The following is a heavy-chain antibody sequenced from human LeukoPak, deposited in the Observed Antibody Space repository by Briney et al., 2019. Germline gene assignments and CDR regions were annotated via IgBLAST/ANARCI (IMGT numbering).Heavy chain of an antibody. Sequence: GGSLRLSCSASGFTFSNYAMHWVRQAPGKGLEYVLAVSNNGGSTYYADSVKGRFTISRDNSKNTLYLQMNSLRAEDTAVYYCANSLRGYSFGTFDYWGQGTLVTVSS. D-gene: IGHD5-18*01. CDR3: ANSLRGYSFGTFDY. V-gene: IGHV3-64*04. J-gene: IGHJ4*02. CDR1: GFTFSNYA. CDR2: VSNNGGST.